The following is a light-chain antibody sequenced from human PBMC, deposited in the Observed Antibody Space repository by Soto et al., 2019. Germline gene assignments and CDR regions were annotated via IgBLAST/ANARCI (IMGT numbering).Light chain of an antibody. V-gene: IGKV1-5*03. Sequence: DIQMTQSPSTLSASVGDRVTITCRASQSINNLLAWYQQKPGKAPKLLIYKASNLESGVPSRFSGNGSGTEFTLTIRSLQPDDFATYYCQQYTSYSPFGGGTKVEIK. CDR3: QQYTSYSP. CDR2: KAS. CDR1: QSINNL. J-gene: IGKJ4*02.